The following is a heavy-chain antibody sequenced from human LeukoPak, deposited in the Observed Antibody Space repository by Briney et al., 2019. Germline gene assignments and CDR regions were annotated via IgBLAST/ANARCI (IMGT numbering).Heavy chain of an antibody. J-gene: IGHJ4*02. CDR1: GGSISSSSYY. CDR3: ARDGSAGSTLDY. V-gene: IGHV4-39*07. CDR2: IYYSGST. D-gene: IGHD2-15*01. Sequence: SETLSLTCTVSGGSISSSSYYWGWIRQPPGKGLEWIGSIYYSGSTYYNPSLKSRVTISVDTSKNQFSLKLSSVTAADTAVYYCARDGSAGSTLDYWGQGTLVTVSS.